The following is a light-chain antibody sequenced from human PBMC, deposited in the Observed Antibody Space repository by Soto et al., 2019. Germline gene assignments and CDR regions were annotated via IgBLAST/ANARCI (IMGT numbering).Light chain of an antibody. V-gene: IGKV3-11*01. J-gene: IGKJ4*01. Sequence: TQSPSSLSASVGDNVTITCRASQTIRKYLNWYQQKPGQAPRLLVYDASNRATGIPTRFSGSGSGTDFTLTISNLEPEDFAVYYCQQHISWPLTFGGGTKVDI. CDR2: DAS. CDR3: QQHISWPLT. CDR1: QTIRKY.